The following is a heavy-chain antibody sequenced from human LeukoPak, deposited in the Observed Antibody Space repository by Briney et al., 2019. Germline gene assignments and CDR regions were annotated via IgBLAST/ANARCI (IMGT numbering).Heavy chain of an antibody. CDR3: ARDVGFAGNSGMDV. J-gene: IGHJ6*02. Sequence: PGRSLRLSCEASGFTFLNYAMHWVRQAPGKGLEWVSAINWNSVHMNYADSVKGRFTISRDNAKNSLYLQMNSLRPEDTALYYCARDVGFAGNSGMDVWGQGTTVTVSS. CDR2: INWNSVHM. CDR1: GFTFLNYA. V-gene: IGHV3-9*01. D-gene: IGHD3-16*01.